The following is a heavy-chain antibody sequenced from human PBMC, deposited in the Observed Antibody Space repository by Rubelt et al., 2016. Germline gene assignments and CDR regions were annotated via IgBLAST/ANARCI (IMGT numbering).Heavy chain of an antibody. CDR2: VHAGGNT. D-gene: IGHD6-13*01. V-gene: IGHV3-53*01. CDR3: AKDLMLAAAPPSDY. Sequence: EVQLVESGGGLIQPGGSLRLACRASGFTVSSNYMNWVRQAPGKGLEWVSVVHAGGNTYSADSVKGRFTISRDNSKNTLYLQMNSLRAEDTALYYCAKDLMLAAAPPSDYWGQGTLVTVSS. J-gene: IGHJ4*02. CDR1: GFTVSSNY.